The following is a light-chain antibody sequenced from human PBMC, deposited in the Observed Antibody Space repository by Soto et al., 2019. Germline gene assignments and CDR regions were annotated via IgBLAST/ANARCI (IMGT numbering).Light chain of an antibody. Sequence: EIVLPQSPGTLSLSPGERATLCCRASQSVSSSYLAWYQQKPGQAPRLLIYAASSRATGIADRFRGSGSGTDFTLTISRLEPEDFAVYYCQQYGTAPRTFGQGTKVDIK. CDR2: AAS. J-gene: IGKJ1*01. V-gene: IGKV3-20*01. CDR3: QQYGTAPRT. CDR1: QSVSSSY.